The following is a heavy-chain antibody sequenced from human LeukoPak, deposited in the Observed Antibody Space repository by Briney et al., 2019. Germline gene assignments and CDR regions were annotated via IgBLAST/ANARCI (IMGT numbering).Heavy chain of an antibody. Sequence: APVRVSCKASGYTFTACYIHWVRQAPGQGLEWMGWINPNTGGTSYAQKYQGRVTMTTDKSTTTAYLELRSLRSDDTAMYYCARGEGSGSYGYHDYWGQGTLVTVSS. V-gene: IGHV1-2*02. CDR1: GYTFTACY. J-gene: IGHJ4*02. CDR2: INPNTGGT. CDR3: ARGEGSGSYGYHDY. D-gene: IGHD3-10*01.